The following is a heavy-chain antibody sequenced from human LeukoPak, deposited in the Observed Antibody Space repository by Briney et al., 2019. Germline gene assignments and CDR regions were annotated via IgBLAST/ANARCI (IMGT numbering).Heavy chain of an antibody. CDR3: ARSEWELPYFDY. Sequence: GGSLRLSCAASGFTVSSNYMSWVRQAPGKGLEWVSVIYSGGTTYYADSVKGRFTISRDNSKNTLYLQMNSLRAEDTAVYYCARSEWELPYFDYWGQGTLVTVSS. V-gene: IGHV3-66*02. D-gene: IGHD1-26*01. CDR1: GFTVSSNY. J-gene: IGHJ4*02. CDR2: IYSGGTT.